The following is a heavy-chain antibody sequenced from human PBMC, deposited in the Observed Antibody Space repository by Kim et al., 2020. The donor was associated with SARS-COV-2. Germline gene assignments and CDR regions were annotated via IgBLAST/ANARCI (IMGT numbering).Heavy chain of an antibody. V-gene: IGHV4-31*02. J-gene: IGHJ4*02. CDR3: ARQGEFWSAYYPDY. D-gene: IGHD3-3*01. Sequence: YNPSLKSRVTISIDTSKNQFSLKLTAVTAADTAVYYCARQGEFWSAYYPDYWGQGTLVTVSS.